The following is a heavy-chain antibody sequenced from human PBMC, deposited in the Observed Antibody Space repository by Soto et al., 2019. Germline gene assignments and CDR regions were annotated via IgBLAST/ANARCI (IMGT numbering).Heavy chain of an antibody. CDR2: ILYSGDT. D-gene: IGHD3-22*01. V-gene: IGHV4-39*01. J-gene: IGHJ6*02. Sequence: SETLSLTCIVSSGSISTNSYLWGWIRQPPGKGLEWIGAILYSGDTYYSESLKSRVTMSVDTAKNQFSLKLNSVTAADTAVYYCARQGRNTKIVILRHYATDFWGQGTAVTVSS. CDR3: ARQGRNTKIVILRHYATDF. CDR1: SGSISTNSYL.